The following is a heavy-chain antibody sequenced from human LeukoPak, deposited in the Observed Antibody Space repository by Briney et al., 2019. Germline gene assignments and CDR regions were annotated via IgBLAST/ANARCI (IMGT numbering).Heavy chain of an antibody. CDR1: GFTFSSYG. Sequence: GGSLRLSCAASGFTFSSYGMHWVRQAPGKGLEWVAVISYDGSNKYYADSVKGRFTISRENAKNSLYLQMNSLRAGDTAVYYCARSLRRLGSSGWYVEFDYWGQGTLVTVSS. D-gene: IGHD6-13*01. V-gene: IGHV3-30*12. CDR2: ISYDGSNK. CDR3: ARSLRRLGSSGWYVEFDY. J-gene: IGHJ4*02.